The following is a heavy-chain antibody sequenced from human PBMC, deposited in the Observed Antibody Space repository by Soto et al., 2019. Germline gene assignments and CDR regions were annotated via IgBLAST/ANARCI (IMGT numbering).Heavy chain of an antibody. CDR2: IYPGDSDT. CDR3: ARPVCLVSLSFCGMDV. D-gene: IGHD6-6*01. Sequence: GEAPEIPCSGSGYSFTGYWIGWVRQMPGKGREWMGIIYPGDSDTRYSPSFQGQVTISADKSISTAYLQWSSPKATDTAMYYCARPVCLVSLSFCGMDVWGKGNRGTV. CDR1: GYSFTGYW. V-gene: IGHV5-51*01. J-gene: IGHJ6*04.